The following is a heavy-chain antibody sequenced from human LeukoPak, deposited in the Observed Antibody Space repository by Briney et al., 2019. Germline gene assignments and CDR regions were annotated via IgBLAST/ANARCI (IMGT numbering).Heavy chain of an antibody. J-gene: IGHJ4*02. CDR3: SSTHFDY. V-gene: IGHV3-53*05. Sequence: GGSLRLSCAGSGLTASSNYMTWVRQAPGKGLEWVSVLYSDGSTFFADSVRGRFTFSRDDSKNTLYLQMNSLRAEDTAVYYCSSTHFDYWGQGTLVTVSS. CDR1: GLTASSNY. CDR2: LYSDGST. D-gene: IGHD2-15*01.